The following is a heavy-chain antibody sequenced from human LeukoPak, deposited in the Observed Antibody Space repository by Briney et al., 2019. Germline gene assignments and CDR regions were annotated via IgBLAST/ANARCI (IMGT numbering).Heavy chain of an antibody. CDR1: GFVFSSFG. Sequence: GRSLRLSCAASGFVFSSFGMHWVRQAPGEGLEWVAAIWDDGSNKYYADSVKGRFTLSRDNSKNTLYLQMNSLRAEDTAVYYCASTPFYCSGSSCPYYMDVWGKGTTVTVSS. D-gene: IGHD2-15*01. CDR3: ASTPFYCSGSSCPYYMDV. V-gene: IGHV3-33*01. J-gene: IGHJ6*03. CDR2: IWDDGSNK.